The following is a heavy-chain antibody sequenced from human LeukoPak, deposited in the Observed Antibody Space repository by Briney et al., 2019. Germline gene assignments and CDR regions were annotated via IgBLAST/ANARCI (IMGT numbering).Heavy chain of an antibody. CDR1: GFTLSGYW. CDR2: INSDGSST. Sequence: GVSLRLSCAASGFTLSGYWMQWVRHAPGKGVVWVSRINSDGSSTSYGDSVKGRFTISRDNAKNTLYLQMNSLRAEDTAVYYCARGSGTFYYYWGQGTLVTVSS. V-gene: IGHV3-74*01. J-gene: IGHJ4*02. D-gene: IGHD1-26*01. CDR3: ARGSGTFYYY.